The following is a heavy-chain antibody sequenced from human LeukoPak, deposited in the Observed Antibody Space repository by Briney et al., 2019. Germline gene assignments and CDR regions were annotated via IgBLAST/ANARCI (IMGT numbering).Heavy chain of an antibody. CDR1: GGSISSGGYY. Sequence: TLSLTCTVSGGSISSGGYYWSWIRQHPGKGLEWIGYIYYSGSTYYNPSLKSRVTISVDTSKNQFSLKLSSVTAADTAVYYCVRRATSSDAFDIWGQGTMVTVSS. J-gene: IGHJ3*02. D-gene: IGHD2-2*01. V-gene: IGHV4-31*03. CDR2: IYYSGST. CDR3: VRRATSSDAFDI.